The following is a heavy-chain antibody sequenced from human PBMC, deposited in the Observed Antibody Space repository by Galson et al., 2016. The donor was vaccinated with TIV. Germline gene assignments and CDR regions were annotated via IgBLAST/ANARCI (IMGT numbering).Heavy chain of an antibody. Sequence: SVKVSCKASGYTFGSYGIHWVRQAPGQGLEWMGRISLYNGNTNYVQKFQGRVTITTDTSTNTVYMDLRSLRSDDTAVYFCVRIAMTGYYDYWGQGTLVTVSS. CDR1: GYTFGSYG. V-gene: IGHV1-18*01. CDR2: ISLYNGNT. CDR3: VRIAMTGYYDY. D-gene: IGHD3-9*01. J-gene: IGHJ4*02.